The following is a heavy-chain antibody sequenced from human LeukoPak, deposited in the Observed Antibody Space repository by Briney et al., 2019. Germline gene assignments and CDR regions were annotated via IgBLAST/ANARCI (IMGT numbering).Heavy chain of an antibody. V-gene: IGHV3-7*01. CDR2: IKEDGSEK. D-gene: IGHD6-13*01. J-gene: IGHJ4*02. CDR3: ARRNGIATVGTFDY. Sequence: GGSLRLSCAASGFPFSSSWMSWVRQVPGKGLAWVPNIKEDGSEKYYGDSVRGRFTVSRDNAKNLLYLQMNSLRAEDTAVYYCARRNGIATVGTFDYWGQGTLVAVSS. CDR1: GFPFSSSW.